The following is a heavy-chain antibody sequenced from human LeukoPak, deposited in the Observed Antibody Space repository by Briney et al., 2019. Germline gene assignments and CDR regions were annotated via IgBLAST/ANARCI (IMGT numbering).Heavy chain of an antibody. V-gene: IGHV3-7*01. CDR3: ARAQDYDFSFDY. J-gene: IGHJ4*02. CDR2: IKQDGSEK. D-gene: IGHD3-3*01. Sequence: PGGSLRLSCAASGFTFSSYAMSWVRQAPGKGLEWVANIKQDGSEKYYVDSVKGRFTISRDNAKNSLYLQMNSLRAEDTAVYYCARAQDYDFSFDYWGQGTLVTVSS. CDR1: GFTFSSYA.